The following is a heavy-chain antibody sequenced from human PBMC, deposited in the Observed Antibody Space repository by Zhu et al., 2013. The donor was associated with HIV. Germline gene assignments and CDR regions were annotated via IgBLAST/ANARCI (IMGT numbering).Heavy chain of an antibody. V-gene: IGHV1-2*02. CDR1: GYTFTGYY. D-gene: IGHD1-7*01. CDR2: INPNSGGT. CDR3: AVGAFNWNYAQESWYFDL. Sequence: QVQLVQSGAEVKKPGASVKVFCKASGYTFTGYYVHWVRQAPGQGLEWIGWINPNSGGTNYAQNFQGRVTMTRDTSISTGYMELSSLRSDDTAIYYCAVGAFNWNYAQESWYFDLWGLAPWSLSPQ. J-gene: IGHJ2*01.